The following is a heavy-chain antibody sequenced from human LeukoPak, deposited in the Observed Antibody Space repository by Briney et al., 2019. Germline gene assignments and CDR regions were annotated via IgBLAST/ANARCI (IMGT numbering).Heavy chain of an antibody. J-gene: IGHJ4*02. CDR1: GFMFDDYI. Sequence: PGGSLRLSCAASGFMFDDYIMHWVRQAPGEGLEWVSLINWDGGSTYYAGSVKGRFTISRDNSKNSLYLQMNSLRTEDTALYYCAKGDVDSPMNFYHWGQGTLVTVSS. D-gene: IGHD5-18*01. V-gene: IGHV3-43*01. CDR3: AKGDVDSPMNFYH. CDR2: INWDGGST.